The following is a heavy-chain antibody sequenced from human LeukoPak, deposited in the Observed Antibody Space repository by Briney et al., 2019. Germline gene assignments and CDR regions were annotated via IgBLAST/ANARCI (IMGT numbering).Heavy chain of an antibody. D-gene: IGHD1-26*01. Sequence: SVKVSCKASGNTFTGDFMQWVRQAPGQGLEWMGRIIPILGIANYAQKFQGRVTITADKSTSTAYMELSSLRSEDTAVYYCARVSSGSYSSWGQGTLVTVSS. CDR2: IIPILGIA. CDR3: ARVSSGSYSS. CDR1: GNTFTGDF. J-gene: IGHJ4*02. V-gene: IGHV1-69*04.